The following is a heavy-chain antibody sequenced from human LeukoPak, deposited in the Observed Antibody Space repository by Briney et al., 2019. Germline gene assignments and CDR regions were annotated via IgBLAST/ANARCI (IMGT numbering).Heavy chain of an antibody. Sequence: SGGSLRLSCAASGFTFDDYGMSWVRQAPGKGLEWVANIKQDGSEKYYVDSVKGRFTISRDNAKNSLYLQMNSLRAEDTAVYYCARTSSSWDFDYWGQGTLVTVSS. CDR3: ARTSSSWDFDY. V-gene: IGHV3-7*01. J-gene: IGHJ4*02. CDR2: IKQDGSEK. CDR1: GFTFDDYG. D-gene: IGHD6-6*01.